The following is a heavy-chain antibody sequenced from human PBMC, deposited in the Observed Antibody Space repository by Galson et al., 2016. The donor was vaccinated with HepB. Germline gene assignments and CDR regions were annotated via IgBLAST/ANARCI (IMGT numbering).Heavy chain of an antibody. V-gene: IGHV3-30*18. CDR1: GFTFSRYW. Sequence: SLRLSCAASGFTFSRYWMHWVRQAPGKGLEWVAVISYDGSKTYYADFVKGRFTISRDTSKKTLYLQMNSLRPEDTAIYYCVKVGHYWGDFDYWGQGTLVTVSS. CDR3: VKVGHYWGDFDY. CDR2: ISYDGSKT. J-gene: IGHJ4*02. D-gene: IGHD7-27*01.